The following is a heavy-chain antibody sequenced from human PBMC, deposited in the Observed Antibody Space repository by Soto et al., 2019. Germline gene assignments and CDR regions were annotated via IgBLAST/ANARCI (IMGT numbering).Heavy chain of an antibody. V-gene: IGHV3-7*03. CDR2: IKHDGSVQ. D-gene: IGHD4-4*01. J-gene: IGHJ4*02. CDR3: ARATYSNAWYRFDL. Sequence: GGSLRLSCEASGFTFSGYWMSWVRQAPGKGLGWVADIKHDGSVQYYVGSVKGRFTISRDNAKKLLYLQMNGLRAEDTALYYCARATYSNAWYRFDLWGQGTLV. CDR1: GFTFSGYW.